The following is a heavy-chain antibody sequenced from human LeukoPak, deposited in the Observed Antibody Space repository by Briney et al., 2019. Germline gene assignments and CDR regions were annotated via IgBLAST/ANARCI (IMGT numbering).Heavy chain of an antibody. CDR2: MNPNSGNT. D-gene: IGHD2-15*01. Sequence: GASVKVSCKASGYTFTSYDINWVRQATGQGLEWTGWMNPNSGNTGYAQKFQGRVTMTRDTSISTAYMELGRLRSDDTAVYYCARAVVVVAAHFDYWGQGTLVTVSS. CDR1: GYTFTSYD. V-gene: IGHV1-8*01. J-gene: IGHJ4*02. CDR3: ARAVVVVAAHFDY.